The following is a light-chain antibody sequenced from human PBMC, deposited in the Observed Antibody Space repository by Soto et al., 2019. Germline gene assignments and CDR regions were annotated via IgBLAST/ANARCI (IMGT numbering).Light chain of an antibody. CDR1: QSVSSTY. V-gene: IGKV3-20*01. CDR2: GAS. CDR3: QEYSNSRT. J-gene: IGKJ2*01. Sequence: EIVLTQSPGTLSLSPGERATLSCRASQSVSSTYLAWYQHTPGQAPRLLIYGASSRATGIPDRFTASGSGTDFTLIISRLEPEDFAVYYCQEYSNSRTFGQGTKLELK.